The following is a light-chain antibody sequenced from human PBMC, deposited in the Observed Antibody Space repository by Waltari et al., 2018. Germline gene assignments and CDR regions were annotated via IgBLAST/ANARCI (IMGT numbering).Light chain of an antibody. CDR3: QVWDSSSDHHV. V-gene: IGLV3-21*02. Sequence: SYVVSQPPSVSVAPGQTARTTCGGNNFESKSVHWYQKKPGQAPVLVVSDDSDRPSGIPERFSGSKSGNTATLTISRVEAGDEADYYCQVWDSSSDHHVFGGGTRLTVL. J-gene: IGLJ3*02. CDR1: NFESKS. CDR2: DDS.